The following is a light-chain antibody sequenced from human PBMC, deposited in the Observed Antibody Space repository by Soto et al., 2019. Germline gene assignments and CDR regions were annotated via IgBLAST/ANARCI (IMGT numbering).Light chain of an antibody. V-gene: IGKV1-5*03. Sequence: DIQMTQSPSTLSASVGDRVTITCRASQSINSWLAWYQQKPGRAPNLLIYEASTLESGVPSRFSGSGSGTEFTLTISSLQPDDFATYYCRHYYTYPISFGQGTRLEIK. CDR2: EAS. CDR3: RHYYTYPIS. J-gene: IGKJ5*01. CDR1: QSINSW.